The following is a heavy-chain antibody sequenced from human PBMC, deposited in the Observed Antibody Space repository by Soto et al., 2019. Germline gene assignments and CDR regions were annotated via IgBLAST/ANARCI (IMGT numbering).Heavy chain of an antibody. CDR1: GFTFSSYG. Sequence: GGSLRLSCAASGFTFSSYGMHWVRQAPGKGLEWVAVISYDGSNKYYADSVKGRFTISRDNSKNTLYLQMNSLRAEDTAVYYCAKRSQGELLWFGESKSSDYWGQGTLVTVSS. CDR3: AKRSQGELLWFGESKSSDY. CDR2: ISYDGSNK. D-gene: IGHD3-10*01. J-gene: IGHJ4*02. V-gene: IGHV3-30*18.